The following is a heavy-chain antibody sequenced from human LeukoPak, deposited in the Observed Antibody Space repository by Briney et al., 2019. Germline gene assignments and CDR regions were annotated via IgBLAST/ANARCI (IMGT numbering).Heavy chain of an antibody. CDR3: ARDTPAAGTRYFDY. CDR2: IYSGGGTT. Sequence: GGSLRLSCAASGFTVSSSYMSWVRQAPGKGLEWVSVIYSGGGTTYYADSVKGRFTISRDNSKNTLYLQMNTLRAEDTAVYYCARDTPAAGTRYFDYWGQGTLLTVSS. J-gene: IGHJ4*02. CDR1: GFTVSSSY. V-gene: IGHV3-66*01. D-gene: IGHD6-13*01.